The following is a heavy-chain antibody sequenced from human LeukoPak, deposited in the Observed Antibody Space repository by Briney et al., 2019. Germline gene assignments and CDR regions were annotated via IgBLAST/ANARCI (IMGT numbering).Heavy chain of an antibody. CDR3: SLLAVASPQDY. D-gene: IGHD6-19*01. J-gene: IGHJ4*02. Sequence: PGGPLRLSCAASGFTFSTYEMHWVRQAPGRGLEWVSDISSSGSTIYYADSVKGRFTTSRDNAKNLLYLQMHSLRAEDTAVYYCSLLAVASPQDYWGQGTLVTVSS. V-gene: IGHV3-48*03. CDR2: ISSSGSTI. CDR1: GFTFSTYE.